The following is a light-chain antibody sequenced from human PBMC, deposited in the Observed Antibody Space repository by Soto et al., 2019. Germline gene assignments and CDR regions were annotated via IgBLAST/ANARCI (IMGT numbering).Light chain of an antibody. CDR3: QQYGHSPQVT. J-gene: IGKJ5*01. V-gene: IGKV3-20*01. Sequence: VLTRSPGTRSLPPGERATFSNRVIQSVDSIYLAWYQQKPGQAPRLLIHSTSKRAAGIPDRFSGCGSGIDFPHSITRLEPEDFAVYCCQQYGHSPQVTCRQGTRLE. CDR1: QSVDSIY. CDR2: STS.